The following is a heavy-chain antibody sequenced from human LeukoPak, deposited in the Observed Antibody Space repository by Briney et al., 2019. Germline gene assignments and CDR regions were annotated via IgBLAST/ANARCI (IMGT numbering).Heavy chain of an antibody. Sequence: SVKVSCKASGCTFSSYAISWVRQAPGQGLEWMGWIIPIFGTATYAQKFQGRVTITADESASTAYMQLSSLRSEDTAVYYCARVGLERELRYYYMDVWGKGTTVTVSS. V-gene: IGHV1-69*13. D-gene: IGHD1-7*01. CDR2: IIPIFGTA. CDR1: GCTFSSYA. CDR3: ARVGLERELRYYYMDV. J-gene: IGHJ6*03.